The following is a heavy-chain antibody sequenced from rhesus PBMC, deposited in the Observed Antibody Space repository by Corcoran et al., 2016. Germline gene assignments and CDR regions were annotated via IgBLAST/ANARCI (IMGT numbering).Heavy chain of an antibody. J-gene: IGHJ4*01. CDR1: GGSISDSYR. D-gene: IGHD6-25*01. CDR3: ARSIAAAVFDY. CDR2: IYGSSTST. Sequence: QVQLQESGPGVVKPSETLSLTCAVSGGSISDSYRWSWISQPPGKGLEWIGYIYGSSTSTNYNPSLKRRVTISKYTSKNQFSLKLSSVTAADTAVYYCARSIAAAVFDYWGQGVLVTVSS. V-gene: IGHV4S10*01.